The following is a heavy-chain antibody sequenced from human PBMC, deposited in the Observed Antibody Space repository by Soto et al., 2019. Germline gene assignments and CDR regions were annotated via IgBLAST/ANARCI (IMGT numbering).Heavy chain of an antibody. J-gene: IGHJ6*02. CDR1: GGSISSSSYY. Sequence: QLQLQESGPGLVKPSETLSLTCTVSGGSISSSSYYWGWIRQPPGKGLGWIGSIYYSGSTYYNPSLKSRVTISADTSKNQFSLKLRSVTAADTAVYYCARPYSSSSNGMDVWGQGTTVPVSS. CDR2: IYYSGST. V-gene: IGHV4-39*01. D-gene: IGHD6-6*01. CDR3: ARPYSSSSNGMDV.